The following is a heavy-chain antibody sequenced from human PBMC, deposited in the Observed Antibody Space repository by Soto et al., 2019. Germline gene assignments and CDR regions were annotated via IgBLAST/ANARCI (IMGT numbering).Heavy chain of an antibody. D-gene: IGHD1-26*01. V-gene: IGHV1-18*01. CDR3: ARDASNVGSCDGGHYRDL. Sequence: QVQLVQSGPEVKKAGASVKVSCPAPPDYIFLAYGFDWVRQAPGQGLEWMGWIRPKFGRTNYARTLQARFPMTTDVSTNSVAMELRDLRSDDTAVYYCARDASNVGSCDGGHYRDLWGRGTPISVAS. J-gene: IGHJ2*01. CDR1: DYIFLAYG. CDR2: IRPKFGRT.